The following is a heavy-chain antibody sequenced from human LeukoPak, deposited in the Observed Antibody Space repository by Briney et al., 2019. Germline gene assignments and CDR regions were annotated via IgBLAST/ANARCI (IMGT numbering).Heavy chain of an antibody. CDR3: AKDQGVYYYDSSGYFPDAFDI. J-gene: IGHJ3*02. V-gene: IGHV3-11*01. D-gene: IGHD3-22*01. CDR2: ISSSGNTI. Sequence: GGSLRLSCAASGFTFSDYYMSWIRQAPGKGLEWVSYISSSGNTIYYADSVKGRFTISRDNSKNTLYLQMNSLRAEDTAVYYCAKDQGVYYYDSSGYFPDAFDIWGQGTMVTVSS. CDR1: GFTFSDYY.